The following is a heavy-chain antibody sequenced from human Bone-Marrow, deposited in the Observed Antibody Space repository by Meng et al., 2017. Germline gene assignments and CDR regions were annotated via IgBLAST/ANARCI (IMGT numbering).Heavy chain of an antibody. Sequence: SETLSLTCTVSGGSISSYYWSWIRQPPGKGLEWIGEIYHSGSTNYNPSLKSRVTISVDKSKNQFSLKLSSVTAADTAVYYCARGIPAAGFAFDIWGQGTMVTVSS. CDR2: IYHSGST. CDR3: ARGIPAAGFAFDI. V-gene: IGHV4-59*12. J-gene: IGHJ3*02. CDR1: GGSISSYY. D-gene: IGHD6-13*01.